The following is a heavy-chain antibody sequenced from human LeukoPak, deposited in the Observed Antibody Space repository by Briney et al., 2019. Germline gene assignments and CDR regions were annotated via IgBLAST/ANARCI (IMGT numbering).Heavy chain of an antibody. J-gene: IGHJ6*03. CDR1: GFTFSRDW. CDR3: AKDSTGTIYYYYMDV. D-gene: IGHD1-7*01. Sequence: GGSLRLSCAASGFTFSRDWMHWVRQAPGKGLVWVARIKYDGSTTNSADSVEGRFTISRDNSKNTLYLQMNSLRAEDTAVYYCAKDSTGTIYYYYMDVWGKGTTVTVSS. CDR2: IKYDGSTT. V-gene: IGHV3-74*01.